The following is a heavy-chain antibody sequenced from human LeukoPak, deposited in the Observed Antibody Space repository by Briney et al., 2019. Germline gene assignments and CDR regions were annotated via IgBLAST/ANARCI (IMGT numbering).Heavy chain of an antibody. Sequence: ASVKVSCKASGGTFSSYAISWVRQAPGQGLERMGGIIPIFGTANYAQKFQGRVTITADESTSTAYMELSSLRSEDTAVYYCALAAASYYYYYGMDVWGQGTTVTVSS. V-gene: IGHV1-69*13. D-gene: IGHD6-13*01. CDR1: GGTFSSYA. CDR2: IIPIFGTA. J-gene: IGHJ6*02. CDR3: ALAAASYYYYYGMDV.